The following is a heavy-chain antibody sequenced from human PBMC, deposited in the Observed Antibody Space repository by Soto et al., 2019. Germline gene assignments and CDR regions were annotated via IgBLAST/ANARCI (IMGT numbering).Heavy chain of an antibody. D-gene: IGHD1-26*01. J-gene: IGHJ4*02. V-gene: IGHV3-23*01. Sequence: EVELLESGGGLVRPGGSLRLSCTASGFSFSSYALSWVRQAPGKGLEWVSTISGSDGKTYYADSVKGRVSISRDTSKTTLYLEMSSLRVEDTAVYYCATWSFLDYWGQGPRVTVS. CDR1: GFSFSSYA. CDR3: ATWSFLDY. CDR2: ISGSDGKT.